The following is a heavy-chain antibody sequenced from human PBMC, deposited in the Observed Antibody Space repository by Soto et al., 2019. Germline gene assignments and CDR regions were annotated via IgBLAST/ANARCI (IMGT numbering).Heavy chain of an antibody. D-gene: IGHD6-13*01. Sequence: GASVKVSCKASGYTFTSYGIHWVRQAPGQRLEWMGWINAANGDTKYSPKFQGRVTITRDTSASTAYMELSSLRSEDTAVYYCVRRHVSATGIDWFDPWGQGTLATVSS. V-gene: IGHV1-3*01. J-gene: IGHJ5*02. CDR3: VRRHVSATGIDWFDP. CDR2: INAANGDT. CDR1: GYTFTSYG.